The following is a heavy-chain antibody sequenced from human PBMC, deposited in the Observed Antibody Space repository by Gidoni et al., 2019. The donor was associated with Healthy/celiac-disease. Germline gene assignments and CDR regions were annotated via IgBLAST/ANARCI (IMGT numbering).Heavy chain of an antibody. CDR2: ISGSGGST. CDR1: GFPFSSYA. V-gene: IGHV3-23*01. D-gene: IGHD4-17*01. J-gene: IGHJ4*02. Sequence: EVQLLESGGGLVQPGGSLRLSCAASGFPFSSYAMSWVRQAPGKGLEWVAAISGSGGSTYYADSVKGRFTISRDNSKNTLYLQMNSLRAEDTAVYYCAKPNHDYGDTSDYWGQGTLVTVSS. CDR3: AKPNHDYGDTSDY.